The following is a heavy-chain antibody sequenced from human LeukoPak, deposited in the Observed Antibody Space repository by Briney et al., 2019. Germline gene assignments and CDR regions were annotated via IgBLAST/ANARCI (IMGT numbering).Heavy chain of an antibody. CDR3: AGDAAAGADRAFDI. J-gene: IGHJ3*02. CDR2: IYYSGST. D-gene: IGHD6-13*01. CDR1: GGSISSYY. Sequence: PSETLSLTCTVSGGSISSYYWSWIRQPPGKGLEWIGYIYYSGSTNYNPSLKSRVTISVDTSKNQFSLKLSSVTAADTAVYYCAGDAAAGADRAFDIWGQGTMVTVSS. V-gene: IGHV4-59*01.